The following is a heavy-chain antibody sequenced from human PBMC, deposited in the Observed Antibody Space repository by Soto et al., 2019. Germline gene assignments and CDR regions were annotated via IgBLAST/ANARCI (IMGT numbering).Heavy chain of an antibody. V-gene: IGHV5-51*01. Sequence: GESLKISCKGSGYSFTSYWIGWVRQMPGKGLEWMGIIYPGDSDTRYSPSFQGQVTISADKSISTAYLQWSSLKASDTAMYYCARIGSRAGSGWSMYYFDYWGQGTLVTVSS. J-gene: IGHJ4*02. CDR2: IYPGDSDT. CDR3: ARIGSRAGSGWSMYYFDY. CDR1: GYSFTSYW. D-gene: IGHD6-19*01.